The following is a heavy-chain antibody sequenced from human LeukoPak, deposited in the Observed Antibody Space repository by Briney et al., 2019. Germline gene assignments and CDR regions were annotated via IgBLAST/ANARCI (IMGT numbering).Heavy chain of an antibody. CDR3: ARAQPGYCTGTTCPGDYYYGVDV. CDR2: IWFGGSDK. Sequence: GGSLTLSCAASGFTFSNFGMHWVRQAPGKGLEGVAIIWFGGSDKYYADSVKGRFTISRDNSKNTLSLQMNSLRAAETGVYYCARAQPGYCTGTTCPGDYYYGVDVWGKGTTVTVSS. CDR1: GFTFSNFG. D-gene: IGHD2-8*02. V-gene: IGHV3-33*01. J-gene: IGHJ6*04.